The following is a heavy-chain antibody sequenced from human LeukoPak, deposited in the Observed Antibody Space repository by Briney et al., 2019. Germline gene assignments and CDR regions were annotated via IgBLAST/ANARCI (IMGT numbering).Heavy chain of an antibody. D-gene: IGHD3-22*01. Sequence: PSETLSLACTVSGGSISSSSYYWGWIRQPPGKGLEWIGSIYYSGSTYYTPSLKSRVTIFVDTTKNQFSLKLSSVTAADTAVYYCAIFYYYDSSGYSGVDYWGQGTLVTVSS. CDR2: IYYSGST. J-gene: IGHJ4*02. CDR1: GGSISSSSYY. V-gene: IGHV4-39*07. CDR3: AIFYYYDSSGYSGVDY.